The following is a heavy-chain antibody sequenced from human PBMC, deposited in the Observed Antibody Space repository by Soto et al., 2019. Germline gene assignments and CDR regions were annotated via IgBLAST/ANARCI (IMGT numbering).Heavy chain of an antibody. Sequence: QVQLVQSGAEVKKPGASVKVSCKVSGYTLTELSMHWVRQAPGKGLEWMGGFDPEDGETIYAQKFQGRVTMTEDTSTDTAYMELSSLRSEDTAVYYCATAPRGKYSSSSDFYYWGQGTLVTVSS. CDR1: GYTLTELS. J-gene: IGHJ4*02. V-gene: IGHV1-24*01. D-gene: IGHD6-6*01. CDR2: FDPEDGET. CDR3: ATAPRGKYSSSSDFYY.